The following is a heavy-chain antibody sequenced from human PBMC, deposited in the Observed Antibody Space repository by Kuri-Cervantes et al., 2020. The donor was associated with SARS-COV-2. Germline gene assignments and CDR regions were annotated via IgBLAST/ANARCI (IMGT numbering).Heavy chain of an antibody. J-gene: IGHJ6*02. CDR3: ARDHVTQETTIFGVIRDYYGMDV. V-gene: IGHV1-3*01. CDR1: GYTFTSYA. Sequence: ASVKVSCKASGYTFTSYAMHWVRQAPGQRLEWMGWINAGNGNTKYSQKFQGRVTITRDTSASTAHMELSSLRAEDTAVYYCARDHVTQETTIFGVIRDYYGMDVWGQGTTVTVSS. D-gene: IGHD3-3*01. CDR2: INAGNGNT.